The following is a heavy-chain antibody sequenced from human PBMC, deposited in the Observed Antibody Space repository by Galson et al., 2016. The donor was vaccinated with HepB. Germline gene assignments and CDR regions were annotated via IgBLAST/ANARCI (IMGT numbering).Heavy chain of an antibody. V-gene: IGHV3-30*03. CDR1: GFTFRIHG. CDR3: ARDRRHDYVWGSYPYFDY. D-gene: IGHD3-16*02. J-gene: IGHJ4*02. CDR2: ISYDGSHQ. Sequence: SLRLSCAVSGFTFRIHGIHWVRQAPGKGLEWVAFISYDGSHQSYAGSVKGRFTISRDNSKNTLYLQMNSLRTEDTAVYYCARDRRHDYVWGSYPYFDYWGQGTLVTVSS.